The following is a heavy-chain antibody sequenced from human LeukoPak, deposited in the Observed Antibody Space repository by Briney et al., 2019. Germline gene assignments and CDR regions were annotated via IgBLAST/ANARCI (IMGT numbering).Heavy chain of an antibody. V-gene: IGHV3-30*02. D-gene: IGHD3-10*01. J-gene: IGHJ4*02. CDR2: IRYDGSNK. Sequence: GGSLRLSCAASGFTFSSYWMNWVRQAPGKGLEWVAFIRYDGSNKYYADSVKGRFTISRDNSKNTLYLQMNSLRAEDTAVYYCAKSPPIYGSGSYYYYFDYWGQGTLVTVSS. CDR1: GFTFSSYW. CDR3: AKSPPIYGSGSYYYYFDY.